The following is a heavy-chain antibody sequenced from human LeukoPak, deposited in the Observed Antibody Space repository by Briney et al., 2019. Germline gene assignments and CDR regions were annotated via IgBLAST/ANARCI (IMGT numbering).Heavy chain of an antibody. Sequence: ASVKVSCKASGYTFTSYGISWVRQAPGQGLEWMGWISAYNGNTNYAQKLQGRVTMTTDTSTSTVYMELSSLRSEDTAVYYCARDGSYSSSLNWFDPWGQGTLVTVSS. J-gene: IGHJ5*02. CDR2: ISAYNGNT. D-gene: IGHD6-13*01. V-gene: IGHV1-18*01. CDR3: ARDGSYSSSLNWFDP. CDR1: GYTFTSYG.